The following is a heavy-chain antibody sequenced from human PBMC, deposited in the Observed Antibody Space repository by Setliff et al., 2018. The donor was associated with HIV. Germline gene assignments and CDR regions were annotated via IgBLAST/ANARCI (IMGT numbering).Heavy chain of an antibody. CDR2: ISFSRST. CDR1: GDSLNGISYY. V-gene: IGHV4-31*03. J-gene: IGHJ4*02. Sequence: PSETLSLTCSVSGDSLNGISYYWSWIRQHPGKGLEWIGYISFSRSTYSNPSLGSRVTMSGGTSWKQVSLELTSVTAADTAVYYCARAGEGYNLHYFDYWGPGTLVTVSS. CDR3: ARAGEGYNLHYFDY. D-gene: IGHD5-12*01.